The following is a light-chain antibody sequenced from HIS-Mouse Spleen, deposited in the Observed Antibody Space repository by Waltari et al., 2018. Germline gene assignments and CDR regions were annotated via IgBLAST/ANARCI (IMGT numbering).Light chain of an antibody. J-gene: IGLJ2*01. CDR1: ALPKKY. CDR2: EDS. CDR3: YSTDSSGNHRV. V-gene: IGLV3-10*01. Sequence: SYELTQPPSVSVSPGQTARITCSGAALPKKYAYWYQQKSGQAPVLVIDEDSKRPSGIPGRFSGSSSGTMATLTISGAQVEDEADYYCYSTDSSGNHRVFGGGTKLTVL.